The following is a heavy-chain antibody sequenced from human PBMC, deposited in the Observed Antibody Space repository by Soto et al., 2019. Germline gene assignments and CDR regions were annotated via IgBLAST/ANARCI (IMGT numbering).Heavy chain of an antibody. J-gene: IGHJ4*02. CDR2: IWYDGTNK. CDR3: ARGLITYGDLFDE. CDR1: GFTFSKYA. V-gene: IGHV3-33*01. Sequence: GGSLRLSCAASGFTFSKYAMHFVRQTPGKGLEWVALIWYDGTNKYYADSVKGRFTISRDNSNYILYLQMNSLRAEDTAVYYCARGLITYGDLFDEWGQGTLVTVSS. D-gene: IGHD4-17*01.